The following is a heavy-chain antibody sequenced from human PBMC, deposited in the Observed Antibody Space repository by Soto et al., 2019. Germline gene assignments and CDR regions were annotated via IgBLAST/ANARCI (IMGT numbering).Heavy chain of an antibody. J-gene: IGHJ4*02. CDR2: LSPNGKNQ. V-gene: IGHV3-30*04. CDR3: ASGADFYYDTSRY. D-gene: IGHD3-22*01. CDR1: GFNFIIHA. Sequence: LRLSCAAPGFNFIIHALHWVRQAPGKGLEWVAVLSPNGKNQYYADSVKGRFTISSDTFTSTLFLQMTSLTPEDTAVYYCASGADFYYDTSRYWGSGTLVTVSS.